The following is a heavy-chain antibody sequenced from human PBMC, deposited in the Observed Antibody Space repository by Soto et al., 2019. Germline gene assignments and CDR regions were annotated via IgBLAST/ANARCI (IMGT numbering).Heavy chain of an antibody. D-gene: IGHD6-13*01. J-gene: IGHJ4*02. Sequence: LRLSCAASGFTFSSYGMHWVRQAPGKGLEWVAVISYDGSKEYYADSVKGRFTISGDNSNNTLYLQMNSLRGEDTAVYYCAKGGLFSIAVAGTQWGQGTLGTVSS. V-gene: IGHV3-30*18. CDR2: ISYDGSKE. CDR3: AKGGLFSIAVAGTQ. CDR1: GFTFSSYG.